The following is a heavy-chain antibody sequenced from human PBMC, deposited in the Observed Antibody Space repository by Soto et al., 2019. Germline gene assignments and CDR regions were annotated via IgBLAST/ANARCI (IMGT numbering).Heavy chain of an antibody. CDR1: GGSVSSGSYY. CDR3: ASRSSSIAARPGFDP. CDR2: IYYSGST. J-gene: IGHJ5*02. D-gene: IGHD6-6*01. Sequence: QVQLQESGPGLVKPSETLSLTCTVSGGSVSSGSYYWSWIRQPPGKGLEWIGYIYYSGSTNYNPSLKICVTISVDTSKNQFSLKLSSVTAAETAVYYCASRSSSIAARPGFDPWGQGTLVTVSS. V-gene: IGHV4-61*01.